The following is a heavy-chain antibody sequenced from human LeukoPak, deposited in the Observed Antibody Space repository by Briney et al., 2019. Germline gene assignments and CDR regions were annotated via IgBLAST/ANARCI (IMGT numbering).Heavy chain of an antibody. CDR1: GYTFTSYG. CDR3: ARDAASSGYYDSSGYPSSY. Sequence: ASVKVSCKASGYTFTSYGIRWVRQAPGQVLDWMGWISAYNGNTNYAQKLQGRVTMTTDTSTSTAYMELRSLRSDDTAVYYCARDAASSGYYDSSGYPSSYWGQGTLVTVSS. CDR2: ISAYNGNT. J-gene: IGHJ4*02. V-gene: IGHV1-18*01. D-gene: IGHD3-22*01.